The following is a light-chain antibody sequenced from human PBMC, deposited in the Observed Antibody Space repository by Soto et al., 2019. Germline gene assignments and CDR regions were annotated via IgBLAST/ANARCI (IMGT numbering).Light chain of an antibody. CDR2: GAS. CDR3: QQYNSWPPLT. CDR1: QTVSTN. V-gene: IGKV3-15*01. J-gene: IGKJ1*01. Sequence: EIVMTQSPDTLSVSPGDRATLSCRASQTVSTNLAWYQQKPGQAPRLLIYGASTRATGVPDRFSGSGSRTEFTLTISSRQSEDFAVYYCQQYNSWPPLTFGQGTKVEIK.